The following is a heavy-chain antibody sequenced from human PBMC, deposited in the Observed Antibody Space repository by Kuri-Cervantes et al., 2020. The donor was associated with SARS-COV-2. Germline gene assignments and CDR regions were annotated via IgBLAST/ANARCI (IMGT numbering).Heavy chain of an antibody. CDR3: ARATMSHYYDSSPRWFDP. Sequence: ASVKVSCKASGYTFTGYYMHWVRQAPGQGLEWMGWINPNSGGTNYAQKLQGRVTMTTDTSTSTAYMELRSLRSDDTAVYYCARATMSHYYDSSPRWFDPWGQGTLVTVSS. CDR1: GYTFTGYY. V-gene: IGHV1-2*02. CDR2: INPNSGGT. J-gene: IGHJ5*02. D-gene: IGHD3-22*01.